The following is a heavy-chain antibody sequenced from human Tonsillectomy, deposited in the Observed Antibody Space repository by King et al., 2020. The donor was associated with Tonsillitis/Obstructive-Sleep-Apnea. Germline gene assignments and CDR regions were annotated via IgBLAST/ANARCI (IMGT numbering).Heavy chain of an antibody. CDR2: IIPILGIA. D-gene: IGHD2-2*02. Sequence: VQLVQSGAEVKKPGSSVKVSCKASGGTFSSYAISWVRQAPGQGLEWMGRIIPILGIANYAQKFQGRVTITADKSTSTAYMELSSLRSEDTAVYYCARVQGCSSTSCYTFPLDYWGQGTLVTVSS. V-gene: IGHV1-69*04. J-gene: IGHJ4*02. CDR3: ARVQGCSSTSCYTFPLDY. CDR1: GGTFSSYA.